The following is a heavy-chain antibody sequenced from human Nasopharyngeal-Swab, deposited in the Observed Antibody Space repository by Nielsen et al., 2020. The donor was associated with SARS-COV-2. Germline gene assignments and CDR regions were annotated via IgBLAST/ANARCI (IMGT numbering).Heavy chain of an antibody. CDR3: AKEGSRTTVITIYWYFDL. V-gene: IGHV3-23*01. CDR2: ISGSGGST. Sequence: GGSLRLSCAASGFTFSSYAMSWVRQAPGKGLEWVSAISGSGGSTYYAGSVKGRFTISRDNSKNTLYLQMNSLRAEDTAVYYCAKEGSRTTVITIYWYFDLWGRGTLVTVSS. CDR1: GFTFSSYA. J-gene: IGHJ2*01. D-gene: IGHD2/OR15-2a*01.